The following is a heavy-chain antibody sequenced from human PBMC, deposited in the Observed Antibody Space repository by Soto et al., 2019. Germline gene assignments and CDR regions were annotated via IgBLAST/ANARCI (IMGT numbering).Heavy chain of an antibody. CDR2: MSPNSGNT. J-gene: IGHJ5*02. CDR1: GYSFTNYD. CDR3: ARRLLVVVPAATKYGWFDP. Sequence: ASVKVSCKSSGYSFTNYDINWVRQAPGQGLEWMGWMSPNSGNTGYAQKFQGRVTMTRDTSTNTAYMELSSVTAADTAVYYCARRLLVVVPAATKYGWFDPWGQGTLVTVSS. D-gene: IGHD2-2*01. V-gene: IGHV1-8*01.